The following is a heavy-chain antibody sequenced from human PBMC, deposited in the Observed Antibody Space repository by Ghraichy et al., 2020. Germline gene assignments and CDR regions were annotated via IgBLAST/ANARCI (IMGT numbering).Heavy chain of an antibody. J-gene: IGHJ4*02. CDR2: INHSGST. CDR3: ARGSRVRGVIILGY. CDR1: GGSFSGYY. D-gene: IGHD3-10*01. V-gene: IGHV4-34*01. Sequence: SETLSLTCAVYGGSFSGYYWSWIRQPPGKGLEWIGEINHSGSTNYNPSLKSRVTISVDTTKNQFSLKLSSVTAADTAVYYCARGSRVRGVIILGYWGQGTLVTVSS.